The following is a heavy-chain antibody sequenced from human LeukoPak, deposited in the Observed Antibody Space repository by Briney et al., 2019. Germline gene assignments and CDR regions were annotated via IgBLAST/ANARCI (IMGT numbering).Heavy chain of an antibody. CDR1: GFTFDDYG. CDR3: ARDILVVAAYYFGY. Sequence: PGGSLRLSCVGSGFTFDDYGMHWVRQAPGKGLEWVSGISWNGDIIGYADSVKGRFTISRDNSKNTLYLQMNSLRAEDTAVYYCARDILVVAAYYFGYWGQGTLVTVSS. V-gene: IGHV3-9*01. CDR2: ISWNGDII. D-gene: IGHD2-15*01. J-gene: IGHJ4*02.